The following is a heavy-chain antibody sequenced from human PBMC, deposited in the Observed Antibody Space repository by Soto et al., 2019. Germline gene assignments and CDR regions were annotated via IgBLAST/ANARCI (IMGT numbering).Heavy chain of an antibody. D-gene: IGHD5-12*01. CDR1: GGSISSGGYY. Sequence: QVQLQESGPGLVKPSQTLSLTCTVSGGSISSGGYYWSWIRQHPGKGLEWIGYIYYSGSTYYNPSLKSRVTMSVDTSENQFSLRLSSVTDADTAVYYCARKDSGYADYMDVWGKGTTVTGSS. J-gene: IGHJ6*03. CDR2: IYYSGST. CDR3: ARKDSGYADYMDV. V-gene: IGHV4-31*03.